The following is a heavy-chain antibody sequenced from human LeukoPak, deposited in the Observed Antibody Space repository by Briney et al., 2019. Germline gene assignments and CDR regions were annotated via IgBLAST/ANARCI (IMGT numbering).Heavy chain of an antibody. V-gene: IGHV1-69*05. D-gene: IGHD3-9*01. Sequence: SVKVSCKASGGTFSSYDISWVRQAPGQGLEWMGRIIPIFGTANYAQKFQGRVTITTDESTSTAYMELSSLRSEDTAVYYCARDSIVYDILTGYPFNRNYFDYWGQGTLVTVSS. CDR1: GGTFSSYD. CDR2: IIPIFGTA. CDR3: ARDSIVYDILTGYPFNRNYFDY. J-gene: IGHJ4*02.